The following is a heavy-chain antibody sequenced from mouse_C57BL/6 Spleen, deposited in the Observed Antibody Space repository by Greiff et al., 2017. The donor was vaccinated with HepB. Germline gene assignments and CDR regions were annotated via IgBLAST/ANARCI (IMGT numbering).Heavy chain of an antibody. CDR3: ARYDYDGYFDV. J-gene: IGHJ1*03. CDR2: ISYDGSN. Sequence: ESGPGLVKPSQSLSLTCSVTGYSITSGYYWNWIRQFPGNKLEWMGYISYDGSNNYNPSLKNRISITRDTSKNQFFLKLNSVTTEDTATYYCARYDYDGYFDVWGTGTTVTVSS. CDR1: GYSITSGYY. V-gene: IGHV3-6*01. D-gene: IGHD2-4*01.